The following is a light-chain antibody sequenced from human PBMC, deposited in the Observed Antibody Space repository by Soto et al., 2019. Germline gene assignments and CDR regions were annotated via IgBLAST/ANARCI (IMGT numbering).Light chain of an antibody. Sequence: DIQLTQSPAFLSVSVGDRVTITCRASQDISGYLAWYRQKPGKAPNLLIYAASTLQSGVPSTFSGRGSGTEFTLTISSLRPEDYATYFCQQLNSYPYTFGQGTKLEIK. CDR1: QDISGY. J-gene: IGKJ2*01. CDR3: QQLNSYPYT. V-gene: IGKV1-9*01. CDR2: AAS.